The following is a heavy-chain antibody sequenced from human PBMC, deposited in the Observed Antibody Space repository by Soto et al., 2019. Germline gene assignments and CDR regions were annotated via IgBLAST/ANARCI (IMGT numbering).Heavy chain of an antibody. Sequence: SVKVSFNASGGTFISYAIIWVRQAPGQGLEWMGGIIPIFGTANYAQKFQGRVTITADESTSTAYMELSSLRSEDTAVYYCARSCNYDYDAFDIWGQGTMVTVSS. CDR2: IIPIFGTA. D-gene: IGHD4-4*01. J-gene: IGHJ3*02. CDR1: GGTFISYA. V-gene: IGHV1-69*13. CDR3: ARSCNYDYDAFDI.